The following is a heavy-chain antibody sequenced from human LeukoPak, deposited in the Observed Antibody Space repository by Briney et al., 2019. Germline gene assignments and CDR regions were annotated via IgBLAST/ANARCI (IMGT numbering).Heavy chain of an antibody. CDR1: GGSISSGGNS. V-gene: IGHV4-30-2*01. CDR2: IYHSGST. J-gene: IGHJ4*02. CDR3: ARGLYSGYEPFDY. D-gene: IGHD5-12*01. Sequence: SETLSLTCAVSGGSISSGGNSWSWIRQPPGKGLEWIGYIYHSGSTYYNPSLKSRVTISVDRSKNQFSLKLSSVTAADTAVYYCARGLYSGYEPFDYWGQGTLVTVSS.